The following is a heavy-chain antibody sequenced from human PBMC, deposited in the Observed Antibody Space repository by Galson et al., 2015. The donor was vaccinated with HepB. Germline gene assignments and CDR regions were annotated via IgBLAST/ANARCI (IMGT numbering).Heavy chain of an antibody. D-gene: IGHD3-10*01. Sequence: SLRLSCAASGFTFSSYAMHWVRQAPGKGLEWVAVISYDGTNTYYADSVKGRFTISRDNSKNTLYLQMNSLRAEDTAVYYCARDSVTYGSVTYGNNNYYHYYGMDVWGQGTTVTVSS. J-gene: IGHJ6*02. V-gene: IGHV3-30-3*01. CDR1: GFTFSSYA. CDR3: ARDSVTYGSVTYGNNNYYHYYGMDV. CDR2: ISYDGTNT.